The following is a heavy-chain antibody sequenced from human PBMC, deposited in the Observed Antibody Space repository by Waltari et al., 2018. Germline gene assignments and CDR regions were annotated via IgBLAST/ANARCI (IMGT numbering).Heavy chain of an antibody. CDR3: ASTANYWNYSRYYYYMDV. CDR2: IIPIFGTA. D-gene: IGHD1-7*01. CDR1: GGTFSSYA. V-gene: IGHV1-69*06. J-gene: IGHJ6*03. Sequence: KKPGSSVKVSCKASGGTFSSYAISWVRQAPGQGLEWMGRIIPIFGTANYAQKFQGRVTITADKSTSTAYMELSSLRSEDTAVYYCASTANYWNYSRYYYYMDVWGKGTTVTISS.